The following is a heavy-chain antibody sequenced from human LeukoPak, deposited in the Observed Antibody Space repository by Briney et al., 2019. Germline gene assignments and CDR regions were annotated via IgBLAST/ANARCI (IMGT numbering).Heavy chain of an antibody. D-gene: IGHD3-3*01. Sequence: GGSLRLSCAASGFTFSSYAMSWVRQAPGKGLKWVSAISASGGSTHYADSVKGRFTISRDNSKNTLYLQMNSLRAEDTAVYYCAKGIWSGYRWYFDYWGQGTLVTVSS. CDR2: ISASGGST. CDR3: AKGIWSGYRWYFDY. V-gene: IGHV3-23*01. CDR1: GFTFSSYA. J-gene: IGHJ4*02.